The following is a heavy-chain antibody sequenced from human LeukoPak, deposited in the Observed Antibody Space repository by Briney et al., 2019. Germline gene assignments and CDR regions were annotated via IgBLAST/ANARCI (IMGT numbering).Heavy chain of an antibody. Sequence: GGSLRLSCAASGFTFSSYGMHWVRQAPGKGLEWVAVISYDGSNKYYADSVKGRFTISRDNSKNTLYLQMNSLRAEDTAVYYCARDLVGDFDLGYWGQGTLVTVSS. CDR1: GFTFSSYG. D-gene: IGHD1-26*01. V-gene: IGHV3-30*03. CDR3: ARDLVGDFDLGY. CDR2: ISYDGSNK. J-gene: IGHJ4*02.